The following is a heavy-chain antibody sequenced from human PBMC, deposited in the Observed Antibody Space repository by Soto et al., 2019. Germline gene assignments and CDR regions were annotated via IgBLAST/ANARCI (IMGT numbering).Heavy chain of an antibody. D-gene: IGHD3-9*01. CDR3: ARIVNYDILTGYEYYGMDV. J-gene: IGHJ6*02. Sequence: GASVKVSCKASGYTFTSYDINWVRQATGQGLEWMGWMNPNSGNTGYAQKFQGRVTMTRNTSISTAYMELSSLRSEDTAVYYCARIVNYDILTGYEYYGMDVWGQGTTVTVSS. CDR2: MNPNSGNT. CDR1: GYTFTSYD. V-gene: IGHV1-8*01.